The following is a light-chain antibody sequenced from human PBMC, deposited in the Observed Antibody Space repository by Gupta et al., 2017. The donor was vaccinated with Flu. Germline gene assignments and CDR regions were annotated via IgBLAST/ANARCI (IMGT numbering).Light chain of an antibody. CDR3: SSYTSDDTWV. CDR1: SSDVGIYNR. Sequence: TSSDVGIYNRVSWYQQPPGTAPNLIISEVRRRPSGVPDRLSGSKSGNTASLTISGLQAEDEADYYCSSYTSDDTWVFGGGTKLTVL. J-gene: IGLJ3*02. V-gene: IGLV2-18*02. CDR2: EVR.